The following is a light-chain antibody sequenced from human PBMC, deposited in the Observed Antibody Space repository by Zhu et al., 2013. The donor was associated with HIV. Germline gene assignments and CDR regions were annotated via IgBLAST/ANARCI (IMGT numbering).Light chain of an antibody. J-gene: IGKJ4*01. V-gene: IGKV2-28*01. CDR1: QSLLHSNGYNY. CDR3: MQALQSPLT. Sequence: DIVMTQSPLSLPVTPGEPASISCRSSQSLLHSNGYNYLDWYLQKPGQSPQLLIYLGLIGPPGSLTGSVAVDQAHILLLKISRVEAEDVGLYCMQALQSPLTFGGGTKVEIK. CDR2: LGL.